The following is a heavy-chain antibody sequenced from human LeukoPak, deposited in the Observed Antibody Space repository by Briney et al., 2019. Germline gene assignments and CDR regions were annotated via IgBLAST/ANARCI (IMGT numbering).Heavy chain of an antibody. CDR2: LGTAGHT. V-gene: IGHV3-13*01. CDR3: ARQNTPHGNFDY. Sequence: GGSLRLSCAASGFTLSNYAMHWVRQPAGEGLEWVSALGTAGHTFYPGSVKGRFTISRDNAKESLFLQMNSLRAEDTAVYYCARQNTPHGNFDYWGQGTLVTVSS. CDR1: GFTLSNYA. J-gene: IGHJ4*02. D-gene: IGHD5-24*01.